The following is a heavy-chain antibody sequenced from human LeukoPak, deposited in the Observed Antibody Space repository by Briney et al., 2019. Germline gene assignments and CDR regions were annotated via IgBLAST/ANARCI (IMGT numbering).Heavy chain of an antibody. CDR2: INHSGNT. V-gene: IGHV4-34*01. CDR1: GGSFSGFY. CDR3: AREGARWEPSFSAFDI. D-gene: IGHD1-26*01. J-gene: IGHJ3*02. Sequence: PSETLSLTCAVYGGSFSGFYWTWIRQPPGKGLEWIGEINHSGNTNYNPSLESRVTISVDTSKNQFSLKLSSVTAADTAVYYCAREGARWEPSFSAFDIWGQGTMVTVSS.